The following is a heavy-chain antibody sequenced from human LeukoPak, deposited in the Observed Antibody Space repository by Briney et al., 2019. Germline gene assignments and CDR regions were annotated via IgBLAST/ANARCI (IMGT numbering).Heavy chain of an antibody. CDR1: GYSISSGYY. Sequence: PSETLSLTCTVSGYSISSGYYWGWIRQPPGKGLEWIGSIYHSGSTYYNSSLKSRVTISVDTSKNQFSLKLNFVTAADTAVYYCARKGRGPYGSVNGYFDYWGQGTLVTVSS. CDR2: IYHSGST. CDR3: ARKGRGPYGSVNGYFDY. D-gene: IGHD3-10*01. V-gene: IGHV4-38-2*02. J-gene: IGHJ4*02.